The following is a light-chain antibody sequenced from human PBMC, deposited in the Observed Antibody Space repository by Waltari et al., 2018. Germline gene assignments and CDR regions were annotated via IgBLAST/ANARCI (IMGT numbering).Light chain of an antibody. CDR1: NYNIGSGP. V-gene: IGLV1-44*01. CDR2: SND. J-gene: IGLJ2*01. CDR3: ATWDGRVNGVL. Sequence: QSVLTQAPSVSGTPGQRVTISCSGTNYNIGSGPVNWYQQVPGMSPKLLIYSNDQRPSGSPVRFSGSKSGTSASLAISGLQSEDEADYYCATWDGRVNGVLFGGGTKVTVL.